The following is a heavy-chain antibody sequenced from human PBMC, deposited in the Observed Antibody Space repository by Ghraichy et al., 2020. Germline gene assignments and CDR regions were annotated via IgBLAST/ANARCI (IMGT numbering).Heavy chain of an antibody. CDR2: ISGSGGST. D-gene: IGHD3-22*01. Sequence: GESLNISCAASGFTFSSYAMSWVRQAPGKGLEWVSAISGSGGSTYYADSVKGRFTISRDNSKNTLYLQMNSLRAEDTAVYYCAKGGGYYDSSGYLLFDYWGQGTLVTVSS. CDR1: GFTFSSYA. CDR3: AKGGGYYDSSGYLLFDY. V-gene: IGHV3-23*01. J-gene: IGHJ4*02.